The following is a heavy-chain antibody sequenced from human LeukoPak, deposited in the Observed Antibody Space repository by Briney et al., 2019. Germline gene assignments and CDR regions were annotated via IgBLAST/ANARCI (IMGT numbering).Heavy chain of an antibody. CDR1: GFTFGDYA. CDR2: IRSKAYGGTT. CDR3: TRWVGY. Sequence: GGSLRLSCTASGFTFGDYALTWVRQAPGKGLEWVVFIRSKAYGGTTEYAASVKGRFTISRGDSKSIAYLHMRSLKTEDTAVYYCTRWVGYWGQGTLVTVSS. V-gene: IGHV3-49*04. J-gene: IGHJ4*02.